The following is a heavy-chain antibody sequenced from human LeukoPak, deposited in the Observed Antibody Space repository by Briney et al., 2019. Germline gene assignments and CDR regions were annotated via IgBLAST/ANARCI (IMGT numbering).Heavy chain of an antibody. Sequence: GGSLRLSCAASGFTFSTFAMIWVRQPPGKGLEWVSSIFPSGGEIHYADSVRGRFTISSDNSKSTLSLQMNSLRAEDTAVYYCARDGSIAAAGTLDYWGQGTLVTVSS. CDR1: GFTFSTFA. J-gene: IGHJ4*02. V-gene: IGHV3-23*01. D-gene: IGHD6-13*01. CDR3: ARDGSIAAAGTLDY. CDR2: IFPSGGEI.